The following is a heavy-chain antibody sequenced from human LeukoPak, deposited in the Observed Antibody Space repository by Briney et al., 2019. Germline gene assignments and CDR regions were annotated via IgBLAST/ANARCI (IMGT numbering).Heavy chain of an antibody. CDR3: ARAVLEWSRYSRYYFDY. CDR1: GYTFTSYY. Sequence: ASVKVSCKASGYTFTSYYMHWVRLAPGQGLEWMGIINPSGGSTSYAQKFQGRVTMTRDTSTSTVYMELSSLRSEDTAVYYCARAVLEWSRYSRYYFDYWGQGTLVTVSS. D-gene: IGHD3-3*01. J-gene: IGHJ4*02. CDR2: INPSGGST. V-gene: IGHV1-46*03.